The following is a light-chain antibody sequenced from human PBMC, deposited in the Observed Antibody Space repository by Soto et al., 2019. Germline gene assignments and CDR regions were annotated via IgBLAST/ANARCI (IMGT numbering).Light chain of an antibody. V-gene: IGKV3-20*01. CDR3: QQYGNSPYT. CDR2: GAS. Sequence: EVVLTQSPATLSLSPGERATLSCRASQSVSSNYLAWYQQKPGQTPRLLIYGASSRATGIPDRFSGSGSGTDFTLTISRLEPEDFAVYYCQQYGNSPYTFGQGTTGDIK. CDR1: QSVSSNY. J-gene: IGKJ2*01.